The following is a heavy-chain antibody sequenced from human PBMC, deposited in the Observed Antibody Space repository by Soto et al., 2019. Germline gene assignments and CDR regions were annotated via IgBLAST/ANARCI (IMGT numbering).Heavy chain of an antibody. V-gene: IGHV3-23*01. CDR2: ISGSGGST. CDR3: AKSRPKEKLVYAFDI. D-gene: IGHD6-6*01. J-gene: IGHJ3*02. CDR1: GFTFSSYA. Sequence: GGSLRLSCAASGFTFSSYAMSWVRQAPGKGLEWVSAISGSGGSTYYADSVKGRFTISRDNSKNTLYLQMNSQRAEVTAVYYCAKSRPKEKLVYAFDIWGQGTMVTVSS.